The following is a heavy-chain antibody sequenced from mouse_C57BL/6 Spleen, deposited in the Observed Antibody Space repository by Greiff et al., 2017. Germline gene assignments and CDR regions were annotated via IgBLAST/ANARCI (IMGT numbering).Heavy chain of an antibody. CDR2: INPNNGGT. CDR1: GYTFTDYY. V-gene: IGHV1-26*01. J-gene: IGHJ2*01. D-gene: IGHD1-1*01. Sequence: VQLQQSGPELVKPGASVKISCKASGYTFTDYYMNWVKQSHGKSLEWIGDINPNNGGTSYNQKFKGKATLTVDKSSSTAYMELRSLTSEDSAVYYCARPDYYGSSRGGYFDYWGQGTTLTVSS. CDR3: ARPDYYGSSRGGYFDY.